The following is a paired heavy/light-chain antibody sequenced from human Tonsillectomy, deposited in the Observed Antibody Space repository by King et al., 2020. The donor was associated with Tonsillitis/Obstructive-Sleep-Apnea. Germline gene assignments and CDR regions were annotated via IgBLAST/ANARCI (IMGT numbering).Light chain of an antibody. J-gene: IGLJ2*01. CDR2: DNN. CDR1: SSKLVNTY. V-gene: IGLV1-51*01. CDR3: GTWDSSLSAGEV. Sequence: QSVLTQPPSVSAAPGQNVTISCSGSSSKLVNTYVSWYQHLPGTAPKLLIYDNNKRPSGIPDRFSGSKSGTSATLGITGLQTGDEADYYCGTWDSSLSAGEVFGGGTKLTVL.
Heavy chain of an antibody. D-gene: IGHD6-19*01. V-gene: IGHV3-30*04. Sequence: QVQLVESGGGVVQPGRSLRLSCAASGFTFTNHAMHWVRQAPGKGLEWVALISFDGSNRYYRDSVKGRFTLSRDNSKNTLYLQMNSLRAEDTAVYYCARGNWDSGWYQYFFDYWGQGALVTVSS. CDR2: ISFDGSNR. J-gene: IGHJ4*02. CDR1: GFTFTNHA. CDR3: ARGNWDSGWYQYFFDY.